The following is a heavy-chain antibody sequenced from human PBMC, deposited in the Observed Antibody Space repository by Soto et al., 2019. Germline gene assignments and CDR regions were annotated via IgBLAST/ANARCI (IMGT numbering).Heavy chain of an antibody. CDR3: ARGVPAAYYQH. J-gene: IGHJ1*01. CDR2: IYHSGST. V-gene: IGHV4-30-2*01. Sequence: PSETLSLTCAVSGGSISSGGYSWSWIRQPPGKGLEWIGYIYHSGSTYYNPSLKSRVTISVDRSKNQFSLKLSSVTAADTAVYYCARGVPAAYYQHWGQGTLVTVSS. CDR1: GGSISSGGYS. D-gene: IGHD2-2*01.